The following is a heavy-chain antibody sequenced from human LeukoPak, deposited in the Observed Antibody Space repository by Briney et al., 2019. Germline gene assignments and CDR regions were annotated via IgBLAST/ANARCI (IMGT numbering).Heavy chain of an antibody. J-gene: IGHJ5*02. V-gene: IGHV1-18*01. CDR1: GYTFTSYG. CDR2: ISAYNGNT. CDR3: AQYCSSTSCYTGNWFDP. D-gene: IGHD2-2*02. Sequence: RASVKVSCKASGYTFTSYGISWVRQAPGQGLEWMGWISAYNGNTNYAQKLQGGVTMTTDTSTSTAYMELRSLRSDDTAVYYCAQYCSSTSCYTGNWFDPWGQGTLVTVSS.